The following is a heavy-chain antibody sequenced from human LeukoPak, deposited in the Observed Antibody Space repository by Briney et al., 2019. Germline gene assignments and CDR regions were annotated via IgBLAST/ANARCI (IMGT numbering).Heavy chain of an antibody. Sequence: SETLSLTCTVSGGSISSYYWSWIRQPAGKGLEWIGRIYISGSTNYNPSLKSRVTMSVDTSKNQFSLKLSSVTAADTTVYYCARDRGTWNDDGFDYWGQGTLVTVSS. CDR1: GGSISSYY. CDR2: IYISGST. J-gene: IGHJ4*02. V-gene: IGHV4-4*07. CDR3: ARDRGTWNDDGFDY. D-gene: IGHD1-1*01.